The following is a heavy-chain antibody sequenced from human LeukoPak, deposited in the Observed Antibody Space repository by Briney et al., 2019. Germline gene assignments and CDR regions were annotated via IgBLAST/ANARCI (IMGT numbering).Heavy chain of an antibody. Sequence: PSETLSLTCAVYGGSFSSYYWSWIRQPPGKGLEWIGYIYYSGSTNYNPSLKSRVTISVDTSKNQFSLKLSSVTAADTAVYYCARAIAVAGLAWFDPWGQGTLVTVSS. CDR1: GGSFSSYY. V-gene: IGHV4-59*01. J-gene: IGHJ5*02. CDR3: ARAIAVAGLAWFDP. D-gene: IGHD6-19*01. CDR2: IYYSGST.